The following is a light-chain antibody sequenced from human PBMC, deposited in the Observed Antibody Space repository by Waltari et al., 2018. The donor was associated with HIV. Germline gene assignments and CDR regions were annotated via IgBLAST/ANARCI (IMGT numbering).Light chain of an antibody. CDR1: QSVSSY. V-gene: IGKV3-11*01. CDR3: QQRSNWPYT. J-gene: IGKJ2*01. CDR2: DAS. Sequence: EIVLTQSPATLSLSPGERATLSCRASQSVSSYLAWYQQKPGLAPGLLIYDASKRATGIPARFSGSGSGTDFTLTISSLEPEDFAVYYCQQRSNWPYTFGQGTKLEIK.